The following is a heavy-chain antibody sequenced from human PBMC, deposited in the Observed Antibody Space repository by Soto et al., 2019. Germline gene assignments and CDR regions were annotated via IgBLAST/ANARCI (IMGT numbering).Heavy chain of an antibody. CDR2: INHSGST. J-gene: IGHJ6*02. CDR1: GGSFSGYY. CDR3: ASLSGWRKYYYYYGMDV. V-gene: IGHV4-34*01. D-gene: IGHD3-10*01. Sequence: PSETLSLTCAVYGGSFSGYYWSWIRQPPGKGLEWIGEINHSGSTNYNPSLKSRVTISVDTSKNQFSLKLSSVTAADTAVYYCASLSGWRKYYYYYGMDVWGQGTTVTVSS.